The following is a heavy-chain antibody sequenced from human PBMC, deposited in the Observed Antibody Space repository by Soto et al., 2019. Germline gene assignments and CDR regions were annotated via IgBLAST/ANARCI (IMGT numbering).Heavy chain of an antibody. V-gene: IGHV5-51*01. CDR3: ARRSIDYDDSSGYNVDACDI. Sequence: GESLKISCKGSGYSFTSYWIGWVRQMPWKGLEWMGIIYPGDSDTRYSPSFPGQVNISADKSISTAYLQWSSLKDSDTAMYYCARRSIDYDDSSGYNVDACDIWGQGTKVTV. D-gene: IGHD3-22*01. CDR1: GYSFTSYW. CDR2: IYPGDSDT. J-gene: IGHJ3*02.